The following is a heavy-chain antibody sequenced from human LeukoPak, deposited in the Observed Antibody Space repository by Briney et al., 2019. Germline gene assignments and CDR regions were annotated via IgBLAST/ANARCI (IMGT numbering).Heavy chain of an antibody. J-gene: IGHJ4*02. CDR3: ARRLLWFGELSGFDY. CDR1: GYSFTSYW. D-gene: IGHD3-10*01. CDR2: IYPGDSDT. V-gene: IGHV5-51*01. Sequence: GKSLKISCKGSGYSFTSYWIGWVRQMPGKGLEGMGIIYPGDSDTRYSPSFQGQVTISADKSISTAYLQWSSLKASDTAMYYCARRLLWFGELSGFDYWGQGTPVTVSS.